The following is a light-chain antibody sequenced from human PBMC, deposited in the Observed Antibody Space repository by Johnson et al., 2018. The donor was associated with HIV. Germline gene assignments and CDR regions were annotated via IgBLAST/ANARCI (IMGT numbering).Light chain of an antibody. CDR3: VGWDSSLRGYV. Sequence: QSVLTQPPSVSAAPGQKVTISCSGSSSNIGNNYVSWYQQIPGTAPRLLIYDNNKRPSGIPDRFSGSKSGTSATLGITGLQTGDEAVYYCVGWDSSLRGYVFGTGTTVTVL. CDR2: DNN. V-gene: IGLV1-51*01. J-gene: IGLJ1*01. CDR1: SSNIGNNY.